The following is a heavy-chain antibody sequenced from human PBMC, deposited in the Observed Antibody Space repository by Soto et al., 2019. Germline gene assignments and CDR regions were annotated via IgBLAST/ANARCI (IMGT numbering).Heavy chain of an antibody. CDR3: ARVSVPWYRSSWYYFHY. V-gene: IGHV4-59*01. CDR2: IYYSGST. J-gene: IGHJ4*02. D-gene: IGHD6-13*01. CDR1: GGSISSYY. Sequence: SETLSLTCTGSGGSISSYYWSWIRQPPGKGLEWIGYIYYSGSTNYNPSLKSRVTISVDTSKNQFSLKLSSVTAADTAVYYCARVSVPWYRSSWYYFHYWGQGTLLIV.